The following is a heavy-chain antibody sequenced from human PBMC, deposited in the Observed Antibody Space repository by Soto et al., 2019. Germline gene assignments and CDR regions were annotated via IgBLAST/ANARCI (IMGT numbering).Heavy chain of an antibody. CDR3: AVTYYYDSSGYSFDY. V-gene: IGHV3-11*01. D-gene: IGHD3-22*01. Sequence: LRLSCAASGFTFSDYYMSWIRQAPGKGLEWVSYISSRGSTIYYADSVKGRFTISRDNAKNSLYLQMNSLRAEDTAVYYCAVTYYYDSSGYSFDYWGQGTLVTVYS. CDR1: GFTFSDYY. J-gene: IGHJ4*02. CDR2: ISSRGSTI.